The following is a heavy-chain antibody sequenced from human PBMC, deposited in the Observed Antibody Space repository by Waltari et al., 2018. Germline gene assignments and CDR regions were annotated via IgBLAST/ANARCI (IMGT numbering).Heavy chain of an antibody. CDR2: ISSNGGST. J-gene: IGHJ4*02. V-gene: IGHV3-64*07. CDR1: GFTFSSYA. D-gene: IGHD3-10*01. CDR3: ARDRVRELQQIPQFDY. Sequence: EVQLVESGGGLVQPGGSLRLSCAASGFTFSSYAMHWVRQAPGKGLEYVSAISSNGGSTYYADSVKGRFTISRDNSKNTLYLQMGSLRAEDMAVYYCARDRVRELQQIPQFDYWGQGTLVTVSS.